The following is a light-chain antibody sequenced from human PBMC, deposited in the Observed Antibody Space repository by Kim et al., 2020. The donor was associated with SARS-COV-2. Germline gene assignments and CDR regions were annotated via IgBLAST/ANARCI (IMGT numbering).Light chain of an antibody. CDR2: GKD. CDR3: KSRDSRGNVV. Sequence: SSELTQDPAVSVALGQTVRITCQGDSLRSYYATWYQQKSGQAPVLVFYGKDKRPSGIPDRFSGSSSGSTVSLTITGAQAADEADYYCKSRDSRGNVVFGGGTQLTVL. CDR1: SLRSYY. J-gene: IGLJ2*01. V-gene: IGLV3-19*01.